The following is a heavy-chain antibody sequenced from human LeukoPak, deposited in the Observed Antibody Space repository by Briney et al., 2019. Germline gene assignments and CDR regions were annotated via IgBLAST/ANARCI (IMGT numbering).Heavy chain of an antibody. Sequence: NASETLSLTCTVSGGSISSSSYYWGWIRQPPGKGLEWIGSIYYSGSTNYNPSLKSRVTISVDTSKNQFSLKLSSVTAADTAVYYCARDERHSYGYGYFDYWGQGTLVTVSS. CDR1: GGSISSSSYY. CDR2: IYYSGST. D-gene: IGHD5-18*01. J-gene: IGHJ4*02. CDR3: ARDERHSYGYGYFDY. V-gene: IGHV4-39*07.